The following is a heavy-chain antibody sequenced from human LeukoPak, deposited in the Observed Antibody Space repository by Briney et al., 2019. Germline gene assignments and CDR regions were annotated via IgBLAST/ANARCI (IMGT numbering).Heavy chain of an antibody. Sequence: LRLSCAASGFTFSSYAMSWVRQPPGKGLEWIGSIYHTGSTYYNPSLKSRVAISVDTSRKQFSPKLSSVTAADTAVYYCAHAPTGQLVRGFDYWGQGTLVTVSS. CDR3: AHAPTGQLVRGFDY. CDR1: GFTFSSYA. CDR2: IYHTGST. D-gene: IGHD6-13*01. J-gene: IGHJ4*02. V-gene: IGHV4-38-2*01.